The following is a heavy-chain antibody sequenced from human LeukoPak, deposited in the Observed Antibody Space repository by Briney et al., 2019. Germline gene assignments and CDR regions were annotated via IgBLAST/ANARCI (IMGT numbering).Heavy chain of an antibody. Sequence: PAGTLRFSCAASGFTFNDHYIDRLPQAPGKGLMGVGRSRNKDSNYATKYAASVEGRFTISRDVSESSLYLQMNSLRTEDTAVYYCGRIAINANNGMDVWGQGTTVTVSS. D-gene: IGHD1/OR15-1a*01. V-gene: IGHV3-72*01. CDR2: SRNKDSNYAT. CDR1: GFTFNDHY. CDR3: GRIAINANNGMDV. J-gene: IGHJ6*02.